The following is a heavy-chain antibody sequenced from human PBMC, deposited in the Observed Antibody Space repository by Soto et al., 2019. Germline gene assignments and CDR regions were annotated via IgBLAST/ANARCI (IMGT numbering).Heavy chain of an antibody. CDR3: ARGSGGNWYFDL. Sequence: SETLSLTCTVSGGSISSGRYYWSWIRQHPGKGLEWMGYITDSGSTYNKPSLRGRVTMSVDTTENQFSLNLNSVTSADTAVYHCARGSGGNWYFDLWGRGTLVT. V-gene: IGHV4-31*03. J-gene: IGHJ2*01. CDR1: GGSISSGRYY. CDR2: ITDSGST.